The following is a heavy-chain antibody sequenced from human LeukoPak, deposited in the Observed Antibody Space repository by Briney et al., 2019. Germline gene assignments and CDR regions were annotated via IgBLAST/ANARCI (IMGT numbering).Heavy chain of an antibody. CDR3: AKDSGYDFSGWYFDL. CDR1: GFTFSSYA. CDR2: ISYDGSNK. D-gene: IGHD5-12*01. Sequence: GGSLRLSCAASGFTFSSYAMHWGRQAPGKGLEWVAVISYDGSNKYYADSVKGRFTISRDNRKNSLYLQMNSLRTEDTALYYCAKDSGYDFSGWYFDLWGRGTLVTVSS. V-gene: IGHV3-30-3*01. J-gene: IGHJ2*01.